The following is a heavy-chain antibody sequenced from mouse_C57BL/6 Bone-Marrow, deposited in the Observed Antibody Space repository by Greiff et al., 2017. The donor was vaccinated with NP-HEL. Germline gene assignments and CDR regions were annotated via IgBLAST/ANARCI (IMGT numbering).Heavy chain of an antibody. V-gene: IGHV5-15*04. J-gene: IGHJ3*01. Sequence: DVHLVESGGGLVQPGGSLKLSCAASGFTFSDYGMAWVRQAPRKGPEWVAFISNLAYSIYYADTVTGRFTISRENAKNTLYLEMSSLRSEDTAMYYCERRGDYGFAYWGQGTLVTVSA. D-gene: IGHD2-4*01. CDR1: GFTFSDYG. CDR2: ISNLAYSI. CDR3: ERRGDYGFAY.